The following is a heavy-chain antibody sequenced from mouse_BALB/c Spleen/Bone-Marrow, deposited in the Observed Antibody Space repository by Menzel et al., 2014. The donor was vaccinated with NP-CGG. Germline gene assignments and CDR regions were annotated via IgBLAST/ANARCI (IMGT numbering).Heavy chain of an antibody. Sequence: QVQLQQSGAELVRPGASMKLSCKASGYTFXNYWINWVKQRPGQGLEWIGNIYPSDSYTNYNQKFKDKATLTVDKSSSTAYMQLSSPTSEDSAVYYCTRWLPYAMDYWGQGTSVTVSS. V-gene: IGHV1-69*02. J-gene: IGHJ4*01. CDR2: IYPSDSYT. CDR1: GYTFXNYW. CDR3: TRWLPYAMDY. D-gene: IGHD2-2*01.